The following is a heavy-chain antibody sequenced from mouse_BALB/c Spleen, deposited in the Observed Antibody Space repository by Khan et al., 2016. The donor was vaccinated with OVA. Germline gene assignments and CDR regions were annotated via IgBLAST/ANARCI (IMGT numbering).Heavy chain of an antibody. Sequence: LARPGAFVKLSCKASGYTFTNYWIQWVKQRPGQGLEWIGAIYPGDGDTKYTQKFKGKATLTADKSSSTAYMELSSLASEDSAVYFCASIYGSYFDYWGQGTTLTVSS. CDR2: IYPGDGDT. CDR3: ASIYGSYFDY. V-gene: IGHV1-87*01. J-gene: IGHJ2*01. CDR1: GYTFTNYW. D-gene: IGHD1-1*01.